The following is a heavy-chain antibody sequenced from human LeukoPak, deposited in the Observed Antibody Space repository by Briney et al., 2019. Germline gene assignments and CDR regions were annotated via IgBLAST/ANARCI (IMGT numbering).Heavy chain of an antibody. Sequence: LAGGSLRLSCAASGFTFSDYWIHWVRQAPGKGLVWVSRINTDGSITNYADSVKGRFTISRDNAKNTLYLQMSSLRAEDTAVYYCARDMTDWWFDPWGQGTLVTVSS. D-gene: IGHD3-9*01. CDR1: GFTFSDYW. CDR2: INTDGSIT. J-gene: IGHJ5*02. V-gene: IGHV3-74*01. CDR3: ARDMTDWWFDP.